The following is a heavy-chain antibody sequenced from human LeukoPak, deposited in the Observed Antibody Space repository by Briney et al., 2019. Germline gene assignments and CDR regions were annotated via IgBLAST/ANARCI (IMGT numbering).Heavy chain of an antibody. CDR2: ISGSGGST. CDR1: GFSFSSFA. J-gene: IGHJ4*02. Sequence: GGSLRLPCVASGFSFSSFAMSWVRQAPGKGLEWVSAISGSGGSTYYADSVKGRFTISRDNSKNTLYLQMNSLRAEDTAVYYCAKASYGDYRDFDYWGQGTLVTVSS. D-gene: IGHD4-17*01. CDR3: AKASYGDYRDFDY. V-gene: IGHV3-23*01.